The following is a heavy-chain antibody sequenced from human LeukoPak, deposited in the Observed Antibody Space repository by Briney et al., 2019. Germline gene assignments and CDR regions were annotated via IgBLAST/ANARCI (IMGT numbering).Heavy chain of an antibody. D-gene: IGHD5-18*01. V-gene: IGHV4-61*02. CDR2: VHTSGST. Sequence: SETLSLTCTVSGGSIGSDNYYWTWIRQPAGKGLEWIGRVHTSGSTDFNPSLKSRASISLDTSMNQFSLRLSSVTAADTAVYYCARGYTYGHGAMFDFWGQGTLVTVSP. CDR3: ARGYTYGHGAMFDF. J-gene: IGHJ4*02. CDR1: GGSIGSDNYY.